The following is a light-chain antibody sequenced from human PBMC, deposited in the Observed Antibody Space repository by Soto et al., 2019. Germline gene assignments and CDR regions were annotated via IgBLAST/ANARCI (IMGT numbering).Light chain of an antibody. CDR3: MQALQSPYT. J-gene: IGKJ2*01. V-gene: IGKV2-28*01. CDR2: LGS. CDR1: QSLLHSNGYNY. Sequence: DIVMTQSPLSLPVTPGEPASISCRSSQSLLHSNGYNYLDWYLQKTGQSPQLLIYLGSNRASGVPDRVNGSGSGSDFTLNISRVEAEDVGVYYCMQALQSPYTFGEGTKLEIK.